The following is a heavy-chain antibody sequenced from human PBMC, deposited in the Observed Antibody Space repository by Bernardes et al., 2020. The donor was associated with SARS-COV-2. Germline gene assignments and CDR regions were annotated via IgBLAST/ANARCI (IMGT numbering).Heavy chain of an antibody. CDR2: IDHSGNT. D-gene: IGHD3-22*01. V-gene: IGHV4-61*01. CDR1: GGSVSSGYSY. CDR3: ARETQYYYDNSDYLRGHYFDY. J-gene: IGHJ4*02. Sequence: SETLSLTCTVSGGSVSSGYSYWSWIRQPPGKGLEWIGYIDHSGNTNYNPSLKSRVTISVDTSKNQFSLNLTSVTAADTAVYYCARETQYYYDNSDYLRGHYFDYWGQGTLVTVSS.